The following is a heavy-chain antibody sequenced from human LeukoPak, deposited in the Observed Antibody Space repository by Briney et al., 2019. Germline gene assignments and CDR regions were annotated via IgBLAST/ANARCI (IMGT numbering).Heavy chain of an antibody. V-gene: IGHV4-30-4*08. J-gene: IGHJ2*01. CDR3: ARGLSTHSFGWYSDL. CDR1: GGSISSGDYY. D-gene: IGHD3-10*01. CDR2: IYFSGST. Sequence: SQTLSLTCTVSGGSISSGDYYWSWIRQPPGKGRGWIVYIYFSGSTYYNPSLKSRVTISVDTSKNQSSLKLSSVTAADTAVYYCARGLSTHSFGWYSDLWGRGTLVTVSS.